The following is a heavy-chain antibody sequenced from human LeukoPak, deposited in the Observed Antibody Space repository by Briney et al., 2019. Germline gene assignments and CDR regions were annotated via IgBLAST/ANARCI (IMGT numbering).Heavy chain of an antibody. CDR3: ARVRGSYANDY. V-gene: IGHV3-11*04. Sequence: GGSLRLSCAASGLTFSDYYMSWIRQAPGKGLEWISYISNSGSNIYYADSVKGRFTMSRDNAKNSLYLQMNSLRAEDTAVYYCARVRGSYANDYWGQGTLVTVSS. CDR1: GLTFSDYY. CDR2: ISNSGSNI. D-gene: IGHD3-10*01. J-gene: IGHJ4*02.